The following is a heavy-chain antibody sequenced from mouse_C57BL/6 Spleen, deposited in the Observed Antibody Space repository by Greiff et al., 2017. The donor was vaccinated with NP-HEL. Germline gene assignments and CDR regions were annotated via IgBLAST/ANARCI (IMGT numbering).Heavy chain of an antibody. J-gene: IGHJ2*01. Sequence: VQLQQPGAELVMPGASVKLSCKASGYTFTSYWMHWVKQRPGQGLEWIGEIDPSDSYTNYNQKFKGKSTLTVDKSSSTAYMQLSSLTSEDSAVYYCARGTAQAPDYWGQGTTLTVSS. CDR3: ARGTAQAPDY. CDR2: IDPSDSYT. CDR1: GYTFTSYW. D-gene: IGHD3-2*02. V-gene: IGHV1-69*01.